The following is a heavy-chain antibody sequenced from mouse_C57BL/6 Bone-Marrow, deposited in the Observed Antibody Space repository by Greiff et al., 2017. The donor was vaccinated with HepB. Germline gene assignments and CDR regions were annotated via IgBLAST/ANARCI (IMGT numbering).Heavy chain of an antibody. V-gene: IGHV1-54*01. Sequence: VQLQQSGAELVRPGTSVKVSCKASGYAFTNYLIEWVKQRPGQGLEWIGVINPGSGGTNYNEKFEGKATLTADKSSSTAYMQLSSLTSEDSAVYFCARDGYYIAYWGQGTLVTVSA. D-gene: IGHD2-3*01. CDR2: INPGSGGT. CDR3: ARDGYYIAY. J-gene: IGHJ3*01. CDR1: GYAFTNYL.